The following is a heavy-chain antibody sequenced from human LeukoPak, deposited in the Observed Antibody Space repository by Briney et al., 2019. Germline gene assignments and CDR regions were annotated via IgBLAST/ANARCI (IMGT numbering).Heavy chain of an antibody. J-gene: IGHJ4*02. CDR3: SSESGAFCPFGF. CDR2: ISLSGLT. D-gene: IGHD1-26*01. CDR1: GGSISSTNW. Sequence: SGTLSLTCGVSGGSISSTNWWSWVRQPPGQGLEWIGGISLSGLTNYNPSLKSRVTMSLDRSKNHLSLNLTSVTAADTAVNFCSSESGAFCPFGFWGQGILVTVSS. V-gene: IGHV4-4*02.